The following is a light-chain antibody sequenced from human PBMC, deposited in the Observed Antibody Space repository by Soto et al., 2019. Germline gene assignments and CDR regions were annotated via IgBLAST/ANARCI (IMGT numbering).Light chain of an antibody. CDR1: SGDIGGYNY. V-gene: IGLV2-14*03. Sequence: QSVLTQPASVSGSPGQSITISCTGTSGDIGGYNYVSWYQQHPGKAPKLMISDVSTRPSGVSTRFSGSKSGNTASLTISGLQAEDEADYYCSSYTTIDTVVFGGGTKLTVL. CDR2: DVS. J-gene: IGLJ2*01. CDR3: SSYTTIDTVV.